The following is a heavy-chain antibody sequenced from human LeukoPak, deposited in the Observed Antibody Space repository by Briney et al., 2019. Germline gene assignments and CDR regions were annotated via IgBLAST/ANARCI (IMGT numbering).Heavy chain of an antibody. CDR3: AGRPATGLG. CDR1: GFSFSRYS. D-gene: IGHD3-10*01. CDR2: ISSSSYI. V-gene: IGHV3-21*01. Sequence: PGGSLRLSCAASGFSFSRYSMSWVRQAPGKGLEWVSLISSSSYIYYADSLKGRFTISRDNAQNSLYLQMNSLRAEDTAIYYCAGRPATGLGWGQGTLVTVSS. J-gene: IGHJ4*02.